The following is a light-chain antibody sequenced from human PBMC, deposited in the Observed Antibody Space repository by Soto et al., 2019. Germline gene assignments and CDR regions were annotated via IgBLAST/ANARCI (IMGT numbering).Light chain of an antibody. V-gene: IGKV3-20*01. CDR2: GAS. J-gene: IGKJ1*01. CDR3: QQYGSSPRT. CDR1: QSVSSSS. Sequence: EIELTQSPGTLSLSPGERATLSCRASQSVSSSSLAWYQQKPGQTPRLLIYGASSRATGIPDRFSGSGSGTDFTLTISRLEPEDFAVYYCQQYGSSPRTFGQGTKVDIK.